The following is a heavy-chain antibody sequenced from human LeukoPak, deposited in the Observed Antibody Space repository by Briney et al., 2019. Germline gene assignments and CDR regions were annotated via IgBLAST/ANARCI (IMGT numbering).Heavy chain of an antibody. Sequence: GGSLRLSCAASGFTFSSYSMNWVRQAPGKGLEWVSSISSSSSYIYYADSVKGRFTISRDNAKNSLYLHMNSLRAEDTAVYYCARDCSSTSSCYYYYGMDVWGQGTTVTVSS. CDR2: ISSSSSYI. D-gene: IGHD2-2*01. CDR1: GFTFSSYS. J-gene: IGHJ6*02. CDR3: ARDCSSTSSCYYYYGMDV. V-gene: IGHV3-21*01.